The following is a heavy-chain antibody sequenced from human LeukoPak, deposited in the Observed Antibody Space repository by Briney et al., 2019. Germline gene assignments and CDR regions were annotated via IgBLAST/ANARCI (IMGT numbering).Heavy chain of an antibody. J-gene: IGHJ3*02. D-gene: IGHD3-16*01. Sequence: PGGSLRLSCAASGFTFSNAWMSWVRRAPGRGLEWVGRIKSKTDGGTTDYAAPVKGRFTISRDDSKNTLSLQMNSLKTEDTAVYYCTSRSHMFGGAFDIWGQGTMVTVSS. V-gene: IGHV3-15*01. CDR3: TSRSHMFGGAFDI. CDR2: IKSKTDGGTT. CDR1: GFTFSNAW.